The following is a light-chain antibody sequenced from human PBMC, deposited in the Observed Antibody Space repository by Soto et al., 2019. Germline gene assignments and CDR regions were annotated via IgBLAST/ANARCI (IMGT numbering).Light chain of an antibody. CDR3: QQYDNWPQT. J-gene: IGKJ1*01. Sequence: EIVMTQSPATLSVSPGDRATLSCRANQSVRSNLAWYQQRPGQAPRLLIYGASTRAAGVPARFSGSGSGTEFTLTISSLQYEDFAVYYCQQYDNWPQTFGQGTKVDIK. CDR1: QSVRSN. CDR2: GAS. V-gene: IGKV3-15*01.